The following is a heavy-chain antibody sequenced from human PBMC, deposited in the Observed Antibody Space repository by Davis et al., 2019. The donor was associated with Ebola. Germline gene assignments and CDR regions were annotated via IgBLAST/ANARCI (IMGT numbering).Heavy chain of an antibody. CDR1: GGSISSSSYY. CDR3: ARGGVVVPAAIYY. Sequence: PSETLSLTCTVSGGSISSSSYYWGWIRQPPGKGLEWIGSIYYSGSTYYNPSLKSRVTISVDTSKNQFSLKLSSVTAADTAVYYCARGGVVVPAAIYYWGQGTLVTVSS. D-gene: IGHD2-2*02. V-gene: IGHV4-39*07. J-gene: IGHJ4*02. CDR2: IYYSGST.